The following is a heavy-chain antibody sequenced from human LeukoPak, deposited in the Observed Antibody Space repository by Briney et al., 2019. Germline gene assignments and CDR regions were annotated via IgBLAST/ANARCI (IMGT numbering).Heavy chain of an antibody. CDR2: ISSESSFI. CDR1: GFTFSSDS. CDR3: GGFEAAAGLDY. V-gene: IGHV3-21*04. J-gene: IGHJ4*02. Sequence: GGSLRLSCAASGFTFSSDSMNWVRQAPGKGLEWVSSISSESSFIYYADSVKGRFTISRDKSKNTLYLQMNSLRAEDTAVYYCGGFEAAAGLDYWGQGILVTVSS. D-gene: IGHD6-13*01.